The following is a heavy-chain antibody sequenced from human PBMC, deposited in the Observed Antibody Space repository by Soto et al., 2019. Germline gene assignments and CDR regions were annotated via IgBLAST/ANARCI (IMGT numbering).Heavy chain of an antibody. CDR2: ISGSGGST. D-gene: IGHD3-3*01. CDR3: AKDSLDYDFWSGYLGVFDY. J-gene: IGHJ4*02. V-gene: IGHV3-23*01. CDR1: GFTFSSYA. Sequence: EVQLLESGGGLVQPGGSLRLSCAASGFTFSSYAMSWVRQAPGKGLEWVSAISGSGGSTYYADSVKGRFTISRDNSKNTLYLQMNSLRAEDTAVYYCAKDSLDYDFWSGYLGVFDYWGQGTLVTVSS.